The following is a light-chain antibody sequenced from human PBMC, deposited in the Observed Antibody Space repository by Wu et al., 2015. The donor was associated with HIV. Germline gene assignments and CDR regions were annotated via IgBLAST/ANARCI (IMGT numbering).Light chain of an antibody. Sequence: EIVLTQSPATLSVSPGGRVTLSCRASQIIATNLAWYQQKPGQPPRLLIYDASTRAAGFPARFSGGGSGTEFTLTISTLQSGDVAVYYCQQYNGWPQTFGQGTKVEI. CDR2: DAS. CDR1: QIIATN. V-gene: IGKV3-15*01. J-gene: IGKJ1*01. CDR3: QQYNGWPQT.